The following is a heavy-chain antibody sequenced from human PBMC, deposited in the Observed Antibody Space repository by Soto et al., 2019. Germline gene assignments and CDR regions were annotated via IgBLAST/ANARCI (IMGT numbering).Heavy chain of an antibody. CDR1: GYTFTSYD. D-gene: IGHD3-10*01. CDR3: ARAPMVRGGEYYYYCYMDV. V-gene: IGHV1-8*01. J-gene: IGHJ6*03. Sequence: QVQLVQSGAEVKKPGASVKVSCKASGYTFTSYDINWVRQATGQGLEWMGWMNPNSGNTGYAQKFQGRVTMTRNTSISKAYMELSSLRSEDTAVYYCARAPMVRGGEYYYYCYMDVWGKGTTVTVSS. CDR2: MNPNSGNT.